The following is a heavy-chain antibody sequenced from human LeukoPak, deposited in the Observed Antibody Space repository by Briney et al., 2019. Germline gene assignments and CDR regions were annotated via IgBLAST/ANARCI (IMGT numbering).Heavy chain of an antibody. CDR2: ISSSDDGT. CDR1: GFTFSSYG. Sequence: GGSLRLSCAASGFTFSSYGVHWVRQAPGKGLEWVSAISSSDDGTYHAGSVRGRFTISRDSSKNTLYLQMNNLRTEDAAIYYCAKAPVTSCRGAFCYPLDSWGQGTLVTVSS. V-gene: IGHV3-23*01. CDR3: AKAPVTSCRGAFCYPLDS. J-gene: IGHJ4*02. D-gene: IGHD2-15*01.